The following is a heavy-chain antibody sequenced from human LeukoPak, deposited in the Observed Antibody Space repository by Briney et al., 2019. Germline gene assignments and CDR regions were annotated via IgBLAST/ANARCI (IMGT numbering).Heavy chain of an antibody. V-gene: IGHV3-30-3*02. Sequence: PGGSLRLSCAASGFTFSSYAMHWVRQAPGKGLEWVAVISYDGSNKYYADSVKGRFTISRDNSKNTLYLQMNSLRAEDTAVYYCAKSVATGLFDYWGQGTLVTVSS. CDR3: AKSVATGLFDY. CDR2: ISYDGSNK. D-gene: IGHD5-12*01. CDR1: GFTFSSYA. J-gene: IGHJ4*02.